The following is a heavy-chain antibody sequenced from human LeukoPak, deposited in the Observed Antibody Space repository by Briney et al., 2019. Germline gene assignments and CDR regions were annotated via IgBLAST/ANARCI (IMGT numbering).Heavy chain of an antibody. CDR3: AKDPTRYSYGVFDY. V-gene: IGHV3-9*01. J-gene: IGHJ4*02. CDR1: GFTFDDYA. Sequence: GRSLRLSCAASGFTFDDYAMHWVRQAPGKALEWVSGISWNSGSIGYADSVKGRFTISRDNAKNSLYLQMNSLRAEDTALYYCAKDPTRYSYGVFDYWGQGTLVTVSS. CDR2: ISWNSGSI. D-gene: IGHD5-18*01.